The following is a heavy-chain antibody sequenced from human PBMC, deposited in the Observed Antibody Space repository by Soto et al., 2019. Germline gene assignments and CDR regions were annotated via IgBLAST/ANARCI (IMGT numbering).Heavy chain of an antibody. Sequence: SETQSLTCTVSGGSIRSSSCYWGWIRQPPGKGLEWIGSIYYSGSTYYNPSLKSRVTISVDTSKNQFSLKLSSVTAADTAVYYCASYYDSSGYYYVDFFDYWGQGTLVTVSS. CDR1: GGSIRSSSCY. CDR3: ASYYDSSGYYYVDFFDY. CDR2: IYYSGST. V-gene: IGHV4-39*01. D-gene: IGHD3-22*01. J-gene: IGHJ4*02.